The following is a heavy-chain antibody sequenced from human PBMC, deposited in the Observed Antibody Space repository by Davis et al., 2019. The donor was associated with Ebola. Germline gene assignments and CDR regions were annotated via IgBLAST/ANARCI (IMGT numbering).Heavy chain of an antibody. Sequence: AASVKVSCKASGYTFISYGISWVRQAPGQGLEWMGWISAYNGNRNYAQKLQGRVTMTTDTSTSTAYMELRSLRSDDTAVYYCARGYCSGGSCYSGDYWGQGTLVTVSS. D-gene: IGHD2-15*01. J-gene: IGHJ4*02. V-gene: IGHV1-18*01. CDR2: ISAYNGNR. CDR3: ARGYCSGGSCYSGDY. CDR1: GYTFISYG.